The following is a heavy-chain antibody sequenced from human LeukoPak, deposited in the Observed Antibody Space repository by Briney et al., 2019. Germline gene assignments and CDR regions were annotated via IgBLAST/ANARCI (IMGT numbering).Heavy chain of an antibody. V-gene: IGHV1-69*05. D-gene: IGHD2/OR15-2a*01. J-gene: IGHJ6*02. CDR2: IIPIFGTA. CDR3: ARGDSTLPHYYYYGMDV. CDR1: GGTFSSYA. Sequence: GASVKVSCKASGGTFSSYAISWVRQAPGRGLEWMGGIIPIFGTANYAQKLQGRVTMTTDTSTSTAYMELRSLRSDDTAVYYCARGDSTLPHYYYYGMDVWGQGTTVTVSS.